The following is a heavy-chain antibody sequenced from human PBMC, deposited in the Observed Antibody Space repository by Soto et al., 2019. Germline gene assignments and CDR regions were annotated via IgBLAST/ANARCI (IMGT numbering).Heavy chain of an antibody. Sequence: EVQLVESGGGLVQPGGSLRLSCAASGFTFSSYSMHWVRQAPGKGLVWVSRIYNDGSATIYADSVKGRFTISRDNAKNTLYLQMNSLRAEDTAVYYCARGDYGAPNPWGQGTLVTVSS. CDR2: IYNDGSAT. V-gene: IGHV3-74*01. D-gene: IGHD4-17*01. J-gene: IGHJ5*02. CDR3: ARGDYGAPNP. CDR1: GFTFSSYS.